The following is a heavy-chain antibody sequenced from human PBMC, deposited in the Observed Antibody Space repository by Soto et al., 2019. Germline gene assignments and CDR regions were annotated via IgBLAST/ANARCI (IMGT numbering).Heavy chain of an antibody. CDR1: GYTFTSYG. J-gene: IGHJ4*02. CDR3: GRAQNTYYDILTCYQDFDY. D-gene: IGHD3-9*01. CDR2: ISAYNGNT. Sequence: GASVKVSCKASGYTFTSYGSSWVRQAPGQGLEWMGWISAYNGNTNYAQKLQGRVTMTTDTSTSTAYMELRSLRSDDTAVYYCGRAQNTYYDILTCYQDFDYWGQGTLVTVSS. V-gene: IGHV1-18*01.